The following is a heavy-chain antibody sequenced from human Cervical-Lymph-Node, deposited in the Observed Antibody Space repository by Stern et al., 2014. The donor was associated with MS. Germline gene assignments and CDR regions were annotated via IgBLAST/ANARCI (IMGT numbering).Heavy chain of an antibody. J-gene: IGHJ4*02. CDR3: ATQIWFDY. Sequence: VQLVESGGGVVQPGRSLRLSCAVSGFNFSHYAMHWVRQAPGKGLEWVAAVSSEGNNKYHADSVKGRFTISRDNSKNTVYLQMNSPRDGDTAVYYCATQIWFDYWGQGTLVTVSS. CDR2: VSSEGNNK. CDR1: GFNFSHYA. D-gene: IGHD3-16*01. V-gene: IGHV3-30-3*01.